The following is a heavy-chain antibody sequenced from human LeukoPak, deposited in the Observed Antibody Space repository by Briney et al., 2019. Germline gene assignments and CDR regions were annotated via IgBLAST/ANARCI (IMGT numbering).Heavy chain of an antibody. CDR2: IYSDGST. CDR3: ARDAPSVPDYDFWSTKGGYYYYGMDV. J-gene: IGHJ6*02. Sequence: GGSLRLSCAASGFIVSGDFMSWVRQAPGKGLEWVSVIYSDGSTYYADSVKGRFTISRDNSKNTLDLQMTGLRAEDTAVYYCARDAPSVPDYDFWSTKGGYYYYGMDVWGQGTTVTVSS. D-gene: IGHD3-3*01. V-gene: IGHV3-53*01. CDR1: GFIVSGDF.